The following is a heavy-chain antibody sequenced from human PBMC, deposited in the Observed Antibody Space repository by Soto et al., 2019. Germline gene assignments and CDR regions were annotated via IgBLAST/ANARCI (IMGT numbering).Heavy chain of an antibody. CDR3: ARAHDYGGNSYHYYGMDV. CDR1: GGTFSSYA. CDR2: IIPIFGTA. J-gene: IGHJ6*02. D-gene: IGHD4-17*01. Sequence: SVKVSCKASGGTFSSYAISWVRQAPGQGLEWMGGIIPIFGTANYAQKFQGRVTITADESTSTAYMELSSLRSEDTAVYYCARAHDYGGNSYHYYGMDVWGQGTTVTVSS. V-gene: IGHV1-69*13.